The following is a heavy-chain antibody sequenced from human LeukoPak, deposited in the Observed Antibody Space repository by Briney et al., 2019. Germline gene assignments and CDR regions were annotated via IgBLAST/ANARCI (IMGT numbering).Heavy chain of an antibody. CDR1: GYTFTGSY. CDR2: INPNSGGT. Sequence: GASVKVSCKASGYTFTGSYMHWVRQAPGQGLEWMGWINPNSGGTNYAQKFQGRVTMTRDTSISTAYMELSRLRSDDTAVYYCARELPKEQLVDYWGQGTLVTVSS. J-gene: IGHJ4*02. D-gene: IGHD6-13*01. V-gene: IGHV1-2*02. CDR3: ARELPKEQLVDY.